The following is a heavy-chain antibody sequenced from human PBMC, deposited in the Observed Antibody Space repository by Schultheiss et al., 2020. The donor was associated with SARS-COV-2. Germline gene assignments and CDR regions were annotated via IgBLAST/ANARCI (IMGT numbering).Heavy chain of an antibody. J-gene: IGHJ5*02. CDR3: AKDPDP. Sequence: GESLKISCAASGFTFSDYYMSWIRQAPGKGLEWVAVIWYDGSNKYYADSVKGRFTISRDNSKNTLYLQMNSLRAEDTAVYYCAKDPDPWGQGTLVTVSS. CDR1: GFTFSDYY. V-gene: IGHV3-30*02. CDR2: IWYDGSNK.